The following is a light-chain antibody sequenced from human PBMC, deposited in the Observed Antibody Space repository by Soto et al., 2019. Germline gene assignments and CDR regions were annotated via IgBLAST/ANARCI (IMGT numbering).Light chain of an antibody. Sequence: DIVLTQSPGTLSLSPWERATLSCNTSQSRGSNFLAWYQQKPGQAPRLLISDASNRATGIPVRFSGSGFGTDFTLTIRSLEAEDSAVYYCQQRSNWPSITVGQGTRLEIK. J-gene: IGKJ5*01. CDR3: QQRSNWPSIT. CDR2: DAS. CDR1: QSRGSNF. V-gene: IGKV3-11*01.